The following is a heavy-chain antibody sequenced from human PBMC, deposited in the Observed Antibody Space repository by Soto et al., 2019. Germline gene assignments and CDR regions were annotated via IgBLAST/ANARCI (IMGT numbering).Heavy chain of an antibody. CDR3: AKNHNYYDRSVHYYGDGGFDY. Sequence: QVYLAESGGGVVQPGGSLRLSCAASGFIFKNFGMHWVRQAPGKGLEWVAGIWFDGSTTYYADSVQGRCTISRDNSKNTLYLEFNSLRAEDTAVSYCAKNHNYYDRSVHYYGDGGFDYWGQGTRVTVSS. J-gene: IGHJ4*02. CDR2: IWFDGSTT. V-gene: IGHV3-33*03. D-gene: IGHD3-22*01. CDR1: GFIFKNFG.